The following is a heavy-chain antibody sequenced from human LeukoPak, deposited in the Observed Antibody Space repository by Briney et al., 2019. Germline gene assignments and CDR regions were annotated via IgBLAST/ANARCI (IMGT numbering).Heavy chain of an antibody. CDR3: AKDIGSYYDY. J-gene: IGHJ4*02. CDR1: GFTFSSYS. CDR2: IQYDGSKK. Sequence: GGSLRLSCAASGFTFSSYSMNWVRQAPGKGLEWVTFIQYDGSKKYYADSVKGRFTISRDNSKNTLYLEMNSLRAEDTAVYYCAKDIGSYYDYWGQGILVTVSS. V-gene: IGHV3-30*02. D-gene: IGHD3-10*01.